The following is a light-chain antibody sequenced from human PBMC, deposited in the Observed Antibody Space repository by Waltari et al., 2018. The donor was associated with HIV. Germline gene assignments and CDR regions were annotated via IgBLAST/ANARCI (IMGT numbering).Light chain of an antibody. CDR3: LLYYGGAQPPL. V-gene: IGLV7-43*01. CDR1: PGAVTSGHY. J-gene: IGLJ2*01. CDR2: GTT. Sequence: QTVVTQEPSLTVSPGGTVTLTCASSPGAVTSGHYPNWFQQKPGQAPRALIYGTTNRHTWTPGRFSGSLLGDKAALTLSDVQPEDEAEYYCLLYYGGAQPPLFGGGTKLTVL.